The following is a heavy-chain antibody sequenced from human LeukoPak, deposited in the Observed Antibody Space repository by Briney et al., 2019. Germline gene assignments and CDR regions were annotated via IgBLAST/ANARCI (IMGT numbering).Heavy chain of an antibody. J-gene: IGHJ6*03. CDR1: GFTFSSYN. CDR3: ARDPYSGSYGDSYYHYMDV. V-gene: IGHV3-21*01. Sequence: GGSLRLSCAASGFTFSSYNMNWVRQAPGKGLEWVSSITSTGSYTFYADSVKGRFTISRDNAKNSLYLQMNSLRAEDTAIYYCARDPYSGSYGDSYYHYMDVWGKGTTVTVSS. CDR2: ITSTGSYT. D-gene: IGHD1-26*01.